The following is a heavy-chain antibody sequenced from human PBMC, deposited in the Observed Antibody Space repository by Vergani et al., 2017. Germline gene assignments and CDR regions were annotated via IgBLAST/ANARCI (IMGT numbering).Heavy chain of an antibody. Sequence: QVQLQESGPGLVKTTETLSLTCAVSGYFISSGYYWAWIRQSPGQGLEWIGSIAQSGATYYKPSLKTRVTISVDTSKNQFFLKMSTVTAVDTAVYYCARDGWELLDYFYYMDVWGKGTTVTVSS. CDR2: IAQSGAT. J-gene: IGHJ6*03. V-gene: IGHV4-38-2*02. CDR3: ARDGWELLDYFYYMDV. D-gene: IGHD1-26*01. CDR1: GYFISSGYY.